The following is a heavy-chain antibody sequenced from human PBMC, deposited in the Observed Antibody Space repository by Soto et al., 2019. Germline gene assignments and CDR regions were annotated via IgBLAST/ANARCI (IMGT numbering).Heavy chain of an antibody. V-gene: IGHV4-61*01. CDR2: IYYTGST. D-gene: IGHD3-22*01. CDR1: GGSVNTAPYH. CDR3: ARDHHSYYDTSGYYPYFDF. Sequence: SETLSLTCTVSGGSVNTAPYHWSWIRQSPRNGLEWIGNIYYTGSTNYNPSFESRVAISLGTSNNQFSLRLTSLTAADTAVYFCARDHHSYYDTSGYYPYFDFWGQGTLVTVSS. J-gene: IGHJ4*02.